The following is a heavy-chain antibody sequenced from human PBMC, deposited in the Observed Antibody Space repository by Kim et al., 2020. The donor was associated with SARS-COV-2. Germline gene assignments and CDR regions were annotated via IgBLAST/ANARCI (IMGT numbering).Heavy chain of an antibody. CDR3: ARDGRVAPPPDFQH. V-gene: IGHV3-21*01. Sequence: GGSLRLSCAASGFTFSSYSMNWVRQAPGKGLEWVSSISSSSSNIYYADSVKGRFTISRDNAKNSLYLQMNSLRAEDTAVYYCARDGRVAPPPDFQHWGQGTLVTVSS. J-gene: IGHJ1*01. CDR1: GFTFSSYS. D-gene: IGHD2-15*01. CDR2: ISSSSSNI.